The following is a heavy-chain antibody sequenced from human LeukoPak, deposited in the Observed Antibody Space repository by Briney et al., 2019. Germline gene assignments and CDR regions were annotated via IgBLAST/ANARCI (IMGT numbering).Heavy chain of an antibody. CDR1: GGSISSGSYY. Sequence: SETLSLTCTVSGGSISSGSYYWSWIRQPAGKGLEWIGRIYTSESTNYNPSLKSRVTISVDTSKNQFSLKLSSVTAADTAVYYCARERFSGYDLFDYWGQGTLVTVSS. CDR3: ARERFSGYDLFDY. CDR2: IYTSEST. V-gene: IGHV4-61*02. J-gene: IGHJ4*02. D-gene: IGHD5-12*01.